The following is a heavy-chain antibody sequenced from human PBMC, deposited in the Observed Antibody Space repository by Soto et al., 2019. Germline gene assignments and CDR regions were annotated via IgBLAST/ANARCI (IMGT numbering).Heavy chain of an antibody. Sequence: QVQLVQSGAEVKNPGSSVKVSCKASGGTFSSYAISWVRQAPGQGLEWMGGIIPIFGTANYAQKLQGRVTITADDSTSTAYMELSSLRVEDTAVYYCAGRYCSSTSCKADAFDIWGHGTMVTVSS. CDR3: AGRYCSSTSCKADAFDI. CDR2: IIPIFGTA. D-gene: IGHD2-2*01. V-gene: IGHV1-69*01. CDR1: GGTFSSYA. J-gene: IGHJ3*02.